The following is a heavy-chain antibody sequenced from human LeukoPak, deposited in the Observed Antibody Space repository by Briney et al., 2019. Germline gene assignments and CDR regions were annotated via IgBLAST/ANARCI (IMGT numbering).Heavy chain of an antibody. J-gene: IGHJ3*02. CDR3: AREEDCSGGICYLGNAFDI. CDR2: INHSGST. D-gene: IGHD2-15*01. V-gene: IGHV4-34*01. CDR1: GGSFSGYY. Sequence: PSETLSLTCTVSGGSFSGYYWSWIRQPPGKGLEWIGEINHSGSTNYNASLKSRVTISVDTPKNQFSLKLSSVTAADTAVYYCAREEDCSGGICYLGNAFDIWGQGTMVTVSS.